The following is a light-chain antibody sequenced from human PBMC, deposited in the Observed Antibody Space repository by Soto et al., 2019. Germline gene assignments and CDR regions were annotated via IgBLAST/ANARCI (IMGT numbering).Light chain of an antibody. J-gene: IGKJ3*01. CDR1: QSVSSSY. Sequence: IVLTQPPGPLSLTPGERATLSCRASQSVSSSYLAWYQQKPGQAPRLLIYGASIRATGIPDRFSGSGSGTDFTLTISRLEPEDSAVYYCPQYGSSPPFTFGPGTRVDIK. CDR3: PQYGSSPPFT. CDR2: GAS. V-gene: IGKV3-20*01.